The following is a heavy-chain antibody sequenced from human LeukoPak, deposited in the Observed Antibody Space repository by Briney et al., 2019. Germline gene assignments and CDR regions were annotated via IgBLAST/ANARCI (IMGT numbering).Heavy chain of an antibody. CDR1: GFTFSSYT. CDR3: ARGDDFWGERNAFDI. CDR2: ISTTSLHI. D-gene: IGHD3-3*01. Sequence: PGGSLRLSCATSGFTFSSYTMNWVRQAPGKGLEWVSSISTTSLHIYDADSVKGRFTISRDNARNSVSLQMNSLRAEDTAVYYCARGDDFWGERNAFDIWGQGTMVTVSS. V-gene: IGHV3-21*01. J-gene: IGHJ3*02.